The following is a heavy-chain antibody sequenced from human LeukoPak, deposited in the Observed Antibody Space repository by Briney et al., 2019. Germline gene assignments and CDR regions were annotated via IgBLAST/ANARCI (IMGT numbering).Heavy chain of an antibody. CDR2: IYIRGGT. Sequence: SETLFLTCAVSGDSVNNYYWTWIRQPPGKGLEWIGYIYIRGGTNYNPSLRSRVTISLDTSKNQFSLKLTSVTAADTAVYYCARTHTTGLTDIWGQGTLVTVSS. CDR1: GDSVNNYY. V-gene: IGHV4-4*09. D-gene: IGHD2-8*02. J-gene: IGHJ4*02. CDR3: ARTHTTGLTDI.